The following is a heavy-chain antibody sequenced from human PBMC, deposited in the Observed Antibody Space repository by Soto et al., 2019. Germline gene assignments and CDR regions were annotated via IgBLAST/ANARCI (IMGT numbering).Heavy chain of an antibody. CDR1: GFSLSSDGAA. Sequence: SGPTLVNPTQTLTLTCSFSGFSLSSDGAAVSWVRQPPGKALEWLALIYWDDDKRYSPSLKSRLTITKDTPNNQVVLTMTNMDPADTATYFCAHSDSRLSHSLDYWGQGSLVTGLL. D-gene: IGHD3-22*01. J-gene: IGHJ4*02. CDR2: IYWDDDK. CDR3: AHSDSRLSHSLDY. V-gene: IGHV2-5*02.